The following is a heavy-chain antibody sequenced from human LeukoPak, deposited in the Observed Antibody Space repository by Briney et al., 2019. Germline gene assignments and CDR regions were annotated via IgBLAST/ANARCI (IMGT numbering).Heavy chain of an antibody. CDR1: GYTFTSYG. J-gene: IGHJ5*02. Sequence: ASVTVSCKASGYTFTSYGISWVRQAPGQGLEWMGWISTYKGDTNYVQKLQGRVTMTTDTSTSTAYMELRNLRSDDTAVYYCARDRGYCTNGVCYREWFDPWGQGALVTVS. V-gene: IGHV1-18*01. D-gene: IGHD2-8*01. CDR2: ISTYKGDT. CDR3: ARDRGYCTNGVCYREWFDP.